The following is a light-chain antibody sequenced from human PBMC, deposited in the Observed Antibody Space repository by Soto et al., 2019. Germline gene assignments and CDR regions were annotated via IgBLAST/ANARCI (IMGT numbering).Light chain of an antibody. CDR3: QQYGSSPWT. V-gene: IGKV3-20*01. CDR1: QSVSSNY. J-gene: IGKJ1*01. Sequence: EIVLTQSPCPLSLSPGERATLSCRPSQSVSSNYLAWYQQKPGQAPRPLIYGASSRATGIPDRFSGSGAGTDFTLTISRLESEDFAVYYCQQYGSSPWTFGQGTKVDIK. CDR2: GAS.